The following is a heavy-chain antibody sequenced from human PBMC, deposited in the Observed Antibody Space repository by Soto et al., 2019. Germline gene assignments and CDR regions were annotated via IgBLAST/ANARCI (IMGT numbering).Heavy chain of an antibody. Sequence: SETLSLTCTVSGGSISSGGYYWSWIRQHPGKGLEWIGYIYYSGSTYYNPSLKSRVTISVDTSKNQFSLKLSSVTAADTAVYYCARFSRPYGYSSSWYRPEGYYYYGMDVWGQGATVTVSS. CDR3: ARFSRPYGYSSSWYRPEGYYYYGMDV. V-gene: IGHV4-31*02. J-gene: IGHJ6*02. CDR1: GGSISSGGYY. D-gene: IGHD6-13*01. CDR2: IYYSGST.